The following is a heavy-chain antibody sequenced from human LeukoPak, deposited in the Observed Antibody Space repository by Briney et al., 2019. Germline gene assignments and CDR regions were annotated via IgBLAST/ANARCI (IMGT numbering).Heavy chain of an antibody. CDR2: ISAYNGNT. Sequence: GASVKVSCKASGYTFTSYGISWVRQAPGQGLEWMGWISAYNGNTNHAQKLQGRVTMTTDTSTSTACMELRSLRSDDTAVYYCARDLGKRYYFDYWGQGTLVTVSS. CDR3: ARDLGKRYYFDY. V-gene: IGHV1-18*01. J-gene: IGHJ4*02. CDR1: GYTFTSYG.